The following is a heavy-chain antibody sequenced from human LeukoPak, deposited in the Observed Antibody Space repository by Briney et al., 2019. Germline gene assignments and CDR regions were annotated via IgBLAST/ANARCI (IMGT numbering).Heavy chain of an antibody. J-gene: IGHJ4*02. V-gene: IGHV1-2*02. CDR3: ARACDSSGYSDY. CDR2: INPNSGGT. Sequence: ASVKVSCKASGYTFTGYYMHWVRQAPGQGLEWMGWINPNSGGTSYAQKFQGRVTMTRDTSTSTVYMELSSLGSEDTAVYYCARACDSSGYSDYWGQGTLVTVSS. CDR1: GYTFTGYY. D-gene: IGHD3-22*01.